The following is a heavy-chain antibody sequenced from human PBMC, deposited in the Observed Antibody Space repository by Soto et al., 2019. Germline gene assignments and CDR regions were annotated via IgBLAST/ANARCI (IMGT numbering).Heavy chain of an antibody. V-gene: IGHV3-9*01. Sequence: PGGSLRLSCAASGFTFDDYAMHWVRQAPGKGLEWVSGISWNSGSIGYADSVKGRFTISRDNAKNSLYLQMNSLRAEDTALYYCAKSYGSGSYYYGLGYWGQGTLVTVSS. CDR1: GFTFDDYA. D-gene: IGHD3-10*01. CDR3: AKSYGSGSYYYGLGY. CDR2: ISWNSGSI. J-gene: IGHJ4*02.